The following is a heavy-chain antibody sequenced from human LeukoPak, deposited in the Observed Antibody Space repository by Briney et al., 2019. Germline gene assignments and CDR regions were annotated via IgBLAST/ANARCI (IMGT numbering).Heavy chain of an antibody. D-gene: IGHD6-19*01. Sequence: PGGSLRLSCAASGFTFSSYAMSWVRQAPGKGLEWVPAISGSGGSTYYADSVKGRFTISRDNSKNTLYLQMNSLRAEDTAVYYCAKVLGSGWYEDYFDYWGQGTLVTVSS. CDR1: GFTFSSYA. CDR3: AKVLGSGWYEDYFDY. CDR2: ISGSGGST. V-gene: IGHV3-23*01. J-gene: IGHJ4*02.